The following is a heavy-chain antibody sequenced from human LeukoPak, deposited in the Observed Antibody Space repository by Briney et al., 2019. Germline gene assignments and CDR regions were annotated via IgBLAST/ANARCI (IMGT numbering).Heavy chain of an antibody. Sequence: GGSLRLSCAASGFTFEDYAMHWVRQAPGKGLEWVSGISWNSGSIGYADSVKGRFTISRDNAKNSLYLQMNSLRAEDTALYYCAKESFDYWGQGTLVTVFS. V-gene: IGHV3-9*01. CDR1: GFTFEDYA. J-gene: IGHJ4*02. CDR3: AKESFDY. CDR2: ISWNSGSI.